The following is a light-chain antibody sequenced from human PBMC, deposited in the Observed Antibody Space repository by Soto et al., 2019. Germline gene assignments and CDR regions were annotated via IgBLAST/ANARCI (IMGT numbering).Light chain of an antibody. J-gene: IGKJ1*01. CDR2: GAS. CDR3: QPHGSAPPSWT. V-gene: IGKV3-20*01. Sequence: EIVLTQSPGTLSLAPGERATLFCRVSQIVTSSYLAWYQQKPGQAPRLLIYGASSRATGIPDRFSGSGSGTDFTLTISRLEPEDFAVYSCQPHGSAPPSWTGGQGTKVEIK. CDR1: QIVTSSY.